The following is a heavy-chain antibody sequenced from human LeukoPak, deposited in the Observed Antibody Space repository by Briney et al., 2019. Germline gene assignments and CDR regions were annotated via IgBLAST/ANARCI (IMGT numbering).Heavy chain of an antibody. Sequence: GGSQRLSCVASGFSFSTYWMSWVRQAPGKGLEWVANIKQDGSAKDYVDSVKGRFTISRDNAKNSLYLQMNSLRAEDTAVYYCARGSTAAANFDFWGQGILVSVSS. V-gene: IGHV3-7*01. D-gene: IGHD2-2*01. CDR3: ARGSTAAANFDF. J-gene: IGHJ4*02. CDR2: IKQDGSAK. CDR1: GFSFSTYW.